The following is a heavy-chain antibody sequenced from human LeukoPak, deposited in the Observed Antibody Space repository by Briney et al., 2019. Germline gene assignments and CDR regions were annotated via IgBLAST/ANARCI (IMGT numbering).Heavy chain of an antibody. CDR3: AKDGVAILRRDHAYPDY. Sequence: GGSLRLSCAASGFTFSDYYMSWIRQAPGKGLEWVAVISYDGSNKYYADSVKGRFTISRDNSKNTLYLQMNSLRAEDTAVYYCAKDGVAILRRDHAYPDYWGQGTLVTVSS. J-gene: IGHJ4*02. V-gene: IGHV3-30*18. CDR1: GFTFSDYY. D-gene: IGHD3-3*01. CDR2: ISYDGSNK.